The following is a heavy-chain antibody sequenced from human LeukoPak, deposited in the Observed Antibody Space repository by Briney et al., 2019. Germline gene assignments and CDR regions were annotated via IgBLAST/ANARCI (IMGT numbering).Heavy chain of an antibody. CDR3: AKVETAAAATLRGFDY. V-gene: IGHV3-23*01. J-gene: IGHJ4*02. D-gene: IGHD6-13*01. Sequence: GGSLRLSCAASGFTFSSYAMSWVRRAPGKGLEWVSSIGGSGGSTYYADSVKGWFTISRDNSKNTLYLQMNSLRAEDTAVYYCAKVETAAAATLRGFDYWGQGTLVTVSS. CDR1: GFTFSSYA. CDR2: IGGSGGST.